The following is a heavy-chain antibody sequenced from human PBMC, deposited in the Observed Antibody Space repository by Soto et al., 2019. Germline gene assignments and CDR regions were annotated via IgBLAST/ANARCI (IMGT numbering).Heavy chain of an antibody. Sequence: QGQLVQSGPEVKTVGSSVKLSCKDSGGLFSSFAISWVRQAPGQGLEWLGGILPVFGTTNYPEKFQDRVTITADESTNTAYMEWSSLTSGDTAIYYCARGGSPYVWFNEFWGQGTLVTVSS. V-gene: IGHV1-69*01. CDR2: ILPVFGTT. J-gene: IGHJ4*02. D-gene: IGHD3-16*01. CDR3: ARGGSPYVWFNEF. CDR1: GGLFSSFA.